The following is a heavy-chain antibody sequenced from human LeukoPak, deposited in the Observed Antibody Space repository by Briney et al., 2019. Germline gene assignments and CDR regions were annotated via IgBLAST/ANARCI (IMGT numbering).Heavy chain of an antibody. CDR1: GFTFDDYA. J-gene: IGHJ4*02. CDR2: ISWNSGSI. D-gene: IGHD3-22*01. Sequence: GGSLRLSCAASGFTFDDYAMHWVRQAPGKGLEWVSGISWNSGSIGYADSVKGRFTTSRDNAKNSLYLQMNSLRAEDTALYYCAKDKRNYYDSSGYSYYFDYWGQGTLVTVSS. CDR3: AKDKRNYYDSSGYSYYFDY. V-gene: IGHV3-9*01.